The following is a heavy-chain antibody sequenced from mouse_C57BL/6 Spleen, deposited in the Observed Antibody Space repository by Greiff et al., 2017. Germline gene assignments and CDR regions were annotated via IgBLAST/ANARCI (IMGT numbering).Heavy chain of an antibody. Sequence: QVQLQQSGAELVRPGTSVKVSCKASGYAFTNSLIEWVKQRPGQGLEWIGVINPGRGGTNYNEKFKGKATLTADKSSSTAYMQLSSLTSEDSAVYFCASGGVVAHYFDYWGQGTTLTVSS. V-gene: IGHV1-54*01. CDR1: GYAFTNSL. CDR2: INPGRGGT. J-gene: IGHJ2*01. CDR3: ASGGVVAHYFDY. D-gene: IGHD1-1*01.